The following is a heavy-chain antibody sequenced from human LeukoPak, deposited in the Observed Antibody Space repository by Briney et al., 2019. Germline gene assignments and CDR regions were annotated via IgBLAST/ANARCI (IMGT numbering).Heavy chain of an antibody. Sequence: SETLPLTCAVSGGYINSGNWWSWVRQPPGKELEWIGEIYHSGSTNYNPSLKSRVTISVDRSKNQFSLRLSSVTAADTAVYYCARGATSLSYFDSRGKGTLVTVSS. CDR3: ARGATSLSYFDS. CDR1: GGYINSGNW. CDR2: IYHSGST. J-gene: IGHJ4*02. V-gene: IGHV4-4*02. D-gene: IGHD2/OR15-2a*01.